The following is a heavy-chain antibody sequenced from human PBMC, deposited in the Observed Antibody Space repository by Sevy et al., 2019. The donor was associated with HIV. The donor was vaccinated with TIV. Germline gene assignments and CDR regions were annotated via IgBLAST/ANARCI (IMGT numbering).Heavy chain of an antibody. CDR2: INHSGST. CDR3: ARGPNFWSGYYTSYYYYYMGV. D-gene: IGHD3-3*01. V-gene: IGHV4-34*01. CDR1: GGSFSGYY. J-gene: IGHJ6*03. Sequence: SETLSLTCAVYGGSFSGYYWSWIRQPPGKGLEWIGEINHSGSTNYNPSLKSRVTISVDTSKNQFSLKLSSVTAADTAVYYCARGPNFWSGYYTSYYYYYMGVWGKGTTVTVSS.